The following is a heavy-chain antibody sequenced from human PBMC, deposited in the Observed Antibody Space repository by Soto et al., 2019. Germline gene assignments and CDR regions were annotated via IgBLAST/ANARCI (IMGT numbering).Heavy chain of an antibody. CDR1: GFTFSSYA. CDR2: ISGSGGST. J-gene: IGHJ6*03. D-gene: IGHD2-15*01. V-gene: IGHV3-23*01. CDR3: AKAVVAANIFYYYYYMDV. Sequence: GGSLRLSCAASGFTFSSYAMSWVRQAPGKGLEWVSAISGSGGSTYYADSVKGRFTISRDNSKNTLYLQMNSLRAEDTAVYYCAKAVVAANIFYYYYYMDVWGKGTTVTVSS.